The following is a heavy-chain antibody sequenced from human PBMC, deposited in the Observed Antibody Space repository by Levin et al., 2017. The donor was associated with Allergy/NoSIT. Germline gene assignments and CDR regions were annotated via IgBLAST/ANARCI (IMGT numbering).Heavy chain of an antibody. CDR3: ARLRPVNFFDY. CDR2: IKLDGSER. D-gene: IGHD3-9*01. J-gene: IGHJ4*02. CDR1: GFNFGYTW. Sequence: HGESLKISCAASGFNFGYTWMSWVRQAPGKGLEWVASIKLDGSERYYVESVKGRFTISRDNAKNSLYLQMDNLRVEDTAVYYCARLRPVNFFDYWGQGVLVSVS. V-gene: IGHV3-7*01.